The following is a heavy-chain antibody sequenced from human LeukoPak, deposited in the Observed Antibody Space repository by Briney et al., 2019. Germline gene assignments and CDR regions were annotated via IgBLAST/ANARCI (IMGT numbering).Heavy chain of an antibody. CDR3: ARGPGLTAKVDY. CDR1: GGSISSGSYY. Sequence: PSEILSLTCTVSGGSISSGSYYWSWIRQPAGKGLEWIGRIYTSGSTNYNPSLKSRVTISVDTSKNQFSLKLSSVTAADTAVYYCARGPGLTAKVDYWGQGTLVTVSS. J-gene: IGHJ4*02. V-gene: IGHV4-61*02. CDR2: IYTSGST. D-gene: IGHD2-21*02.